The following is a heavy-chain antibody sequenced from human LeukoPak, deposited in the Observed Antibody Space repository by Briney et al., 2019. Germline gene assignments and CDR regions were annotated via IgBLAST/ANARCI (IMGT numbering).Heavy chain of an antibody. CDR1: GGSISSGGYY. Sequence: SETLSLTCTVSGGSISSGGYYWSWIRQHPGKGLEWIGYIYYSGSTYYNPSLKSRVTISVDTPKNQFSLKLSSVTAADTAVYYCARTRRGDYGDLDYFDYWGQGTLVTVSS. J-gene: IGHJ4*02. CDR3: ARTRRGDYGDLDYFDY. D-gene: IGHD4-17*01. V-gene: IGHV4-31*03. CDR2: IYYSGST.